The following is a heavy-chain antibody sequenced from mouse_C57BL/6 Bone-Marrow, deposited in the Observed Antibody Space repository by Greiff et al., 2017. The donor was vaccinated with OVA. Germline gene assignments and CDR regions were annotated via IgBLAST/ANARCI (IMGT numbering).Heavy chain of an antibody. CDR2: IYPGDGDT. D-gene: IGHD2-10*02. CDR3: ARRVWPGYYAMDY. Sequence: VQLQQSGPELVKPGASVKISCKASGYAFSSSWMNWVKQRPGKGLEWIGRIYPGDGDTNYNGKFKGKATLTADKSYSTAYMQLSSLTSEDSAVYFCARRVWPGYYAMDYWGQGTSVTVSS. CDR1: GYAFSSSW. J-gene: IGHJ4*01. V-gene: IGHV1-82*01.